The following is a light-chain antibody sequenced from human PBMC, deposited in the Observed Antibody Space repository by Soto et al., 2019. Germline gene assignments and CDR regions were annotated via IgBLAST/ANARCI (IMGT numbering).Light chain of an antibody. CDR1: QDITNY. CDR3: QQYEKLPLT. V-gene: IGKV1-33*01. J-gene: IGKJ4*01. CDR2: DAS. Sequence: DIQMTQSPSSLSASVGDRLTITCQASQDITNYLNWYQHKPGKAPQLLIYDASSLETGAPPRFSGSGSGTEFAFTISSLQPDDTATYYCQQYEKLPLTFGGGTKVEI.